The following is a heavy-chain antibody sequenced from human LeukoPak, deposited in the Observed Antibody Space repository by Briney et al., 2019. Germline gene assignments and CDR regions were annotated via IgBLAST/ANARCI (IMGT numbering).Heavy chain of an antibody. D-gene: IGHD5-18*01. Sequence: SETLSLTCTVSGGSFSSHYWSWLRQPPGKGLEWIGYMFDTRRTKANPSLESRVTLSADMSKNQLSLRLTSVTAADTAVYYCATIKRGNIFGYFDFWGQGILVTVSS. CDR2: MFDTRRT. CDR3: ATIKRGNIFGYFDF. CDR1: GGSFSSHY. J-gene: IGHJ4*02. V-gene: IGHV4-59*11.